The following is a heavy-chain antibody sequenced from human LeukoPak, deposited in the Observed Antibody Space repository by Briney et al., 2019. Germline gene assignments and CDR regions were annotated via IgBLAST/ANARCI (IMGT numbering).Heavy chain of an antibody. V-gene: IGHV1-2*02. CDR3: ARAIVVVPAAAFDY. CDR2: INPNSGGT. CDR1: GYTFTGYY. D-gene: IGHD2-2*01. J-gene: IGHJ4*02. Sequence: GESLKISCKGSGYTFTGYYMHWVRQAPGQGLEWMGWINPNSGGTNYAQKFQGRVTMTRDTSISTAYMELSRLRSDDTAVYYCARAIVVVPAAAFDYWGQGTLVTVSS.